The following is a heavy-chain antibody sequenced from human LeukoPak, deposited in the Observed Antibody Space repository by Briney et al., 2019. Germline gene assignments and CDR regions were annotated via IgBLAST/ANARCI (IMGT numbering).Heavy chain of an antibody. D-gene: IGHD2-21*01. V-gene: IGHV1-2*02. J-gene: IGHJ3*02. CDR2: INPNSGGT. CDR1: GYTFTDYY. CDR3: AVLRPAIPDDAFDM. Sequence: ASVKVSCKASGYTFTDYYMHWVRQAPGQGLEWVGWINPNSGGTNYAQNFQGRVTMTRDTSINTAYMELSRLRGDDTAVYYCAVLRPAIPDDAFDMWGQGTMVTVSS.